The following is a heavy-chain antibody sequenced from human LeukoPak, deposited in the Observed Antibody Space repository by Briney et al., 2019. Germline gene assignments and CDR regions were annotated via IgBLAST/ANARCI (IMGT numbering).Heavy chain of an antibody. CDR1: GFAFSSYS. D-gene: IGHD1-1*01. V-gene: IGHV3-21*01. J-gene: IGHJ3*02. Sequence: PGGSLRLSCAASGFAFSSYSMNWVRQAPGKGLEWVSAISGSGGSTYYADSVKGRFTISKDNAKNSLYLQMNGLRAEDTAVYYCARDRAGTFSNAFDIWGQGTMVTVSS. CDR3: ARDRAGTFSNAFDI. CDR2: ISGSGGST.